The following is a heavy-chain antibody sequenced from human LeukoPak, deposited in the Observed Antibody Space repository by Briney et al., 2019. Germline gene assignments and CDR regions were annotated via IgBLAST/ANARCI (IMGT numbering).Heavy chain of an antibody. V-gene: IGHV4-61*01. Sequence: SETLSLTCTVSGGSVSSGSYYWSWIRQPPGKGLEWIGYVYDSGSTNYNPSLKSRVTISVDTSNNQFSLRLTSVTAADTAVYFCTRDLGDWFGPWGQGTLVTVSS. CDR1: GGSVSSGSYY. J-gene: IGHJ5*02. CDR3: TRDLGDWFGP. CDR2: VYDSGST.